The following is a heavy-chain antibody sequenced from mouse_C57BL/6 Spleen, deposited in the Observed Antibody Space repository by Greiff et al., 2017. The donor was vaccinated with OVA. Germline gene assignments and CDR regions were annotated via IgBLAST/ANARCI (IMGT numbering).Heavy chain of an antibody. J-gene: IGHJ1*03. Sequence: QVQLQQPGAELVKPGASVKLSCKASGYTFTSYWMQWVKQRPGQGLEWIGEIDPSDSYTNYNQKFKGKATLPVDTSSSTAYMQLSSLTSEDSAVYYCAKAYYYGSSPRWYFDVWGTGTTVTVSS. V-gene: IGHV1-50*01. CDR3: AKAYYYGSSPRWYFDV. CDR1: GYTFTSYW. CDR2: IDPSDSYT. D-gene: IGHD1-1*01.